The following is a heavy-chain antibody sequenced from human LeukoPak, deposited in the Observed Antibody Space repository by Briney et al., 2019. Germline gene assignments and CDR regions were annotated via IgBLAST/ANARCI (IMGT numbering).Heavy chain of an antibody. CDR3: ARVSSGSYYFDS. V-gene: IGHV4-4*02. CDR1: GGSISSSNW. J-gene: IGHJ4*02. D-gene: IGHD1-26*01. CDR2: IYHSGST. Sequence: PSGTLSLTCAISGGSISSSNWWSWVRQPPDKGLEWIGVIYHSGSTNYSPSLKSRVTISVDKSKNQFSLKVTSVTAADTAVYYCARVSSGSYYFDSWGQGTLVTVSS.